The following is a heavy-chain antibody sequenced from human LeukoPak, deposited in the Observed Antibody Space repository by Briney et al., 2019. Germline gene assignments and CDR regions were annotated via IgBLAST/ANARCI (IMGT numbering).Heavy chain of an antibody. Sequence: GGSLRLSCAASGFIFSSYGMHWVRQTPGKGLEWVAVIWYDGSNEYYADSVKGRFTISRDNSKNTLYLQMNSLRAEDTAVYYCARDHSYGGKIPLFDYWGQGTLVTVSS. CDR2: IWYDGSNE. CDR1: GFIFSSYG. D-gene: IGHD4-23*01. CDR3: ARDHSYGGKIPLFDY. V-gene: IGHV3-33*01. J-gene: IGHJ4*02.